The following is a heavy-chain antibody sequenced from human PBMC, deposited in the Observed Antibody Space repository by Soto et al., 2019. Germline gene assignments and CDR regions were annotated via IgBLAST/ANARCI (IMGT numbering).Heavy chain of an antibody. CDR2: ISGSGGTT. D-gene: IGHD2-15*01. J-gene: IGHJ6*02. CDR3: AKGPGYCSGGSCYSSYYYGMDV. V-gene: IGHV3-23*01. Sequence: GGSLRLSCAASGFTFSTYGMSWVRQAPGRXLEWVSAISGSGGTTYYADSVKGRFTISRDNSNNMLYLQMNSLRAEDTAIYYCAKGPGYCSGGSCYSSYYYGMDVWGQGITVTVSS. CDR1: GFTFSTYG.